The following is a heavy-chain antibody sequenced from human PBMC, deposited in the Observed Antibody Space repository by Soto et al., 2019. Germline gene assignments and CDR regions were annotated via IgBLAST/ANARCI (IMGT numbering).Heavy chain of an antibody. Sequence: QITLKESGPTLVKPTQTLTLTCTFSGFSLSTSGVGVGWIRQPPGKALEWLALIYWDDDKRYSPSLKSRLTITKDTAKNQVVLTMTNMDPVDTATYYCAHRGLAALRGYYFDYWGQGTLVTVSS. CDR2: IYWDDDK. J-gene: IGHJ4*02. V-gene: IGHV2-5*02. D-gene: IGHD6-19*01. CDR1: GFSLSTSGVG. CDR3: AHRGLAALRGYYFDY.